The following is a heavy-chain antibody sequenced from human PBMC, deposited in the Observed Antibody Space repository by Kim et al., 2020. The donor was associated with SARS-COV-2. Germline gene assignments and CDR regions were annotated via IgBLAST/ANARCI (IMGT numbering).Heavy chain of an antibody. J-gene: IGHJ4*02. Sequence: GGSLRLSCAASGFTVSSNYMSWVRQAPGKGLEWVSVIYSGGSTYYADSVKGRFTISRDNSKNTLYLQMNSLRAEDTAVYYCSRICGSYYFDYWGQGTLVTVSS. D-gene: IGHD2-21*01. CDR2: IYSGGST. CDR3: SRICGSYYFDY. V-gene: IGHV3-53*01. CDR1: GFTVSSNY.